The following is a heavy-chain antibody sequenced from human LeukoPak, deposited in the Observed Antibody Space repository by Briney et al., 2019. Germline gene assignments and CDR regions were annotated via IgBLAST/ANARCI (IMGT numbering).Heavy chain of an antibody. CDR1: GGSFSGYY. CDR2: INHSGST. J-gene: IGHJ4*02. V-gene: IGHV4-34*01. CDR3: ARVRRGYCSSTSCYEFGY. Sequence: SETLSLTCAVYGGSFSGYYWSWIRQPPGKGLEWIGEINHSGSTNYNPSLKSRVTISVDTSKNQFSLKLSSVAAADTAVYYCARVRRGYCSSTSCYEFGYWGQGTLVTVSS. D-gene: IGHD2-2*01.